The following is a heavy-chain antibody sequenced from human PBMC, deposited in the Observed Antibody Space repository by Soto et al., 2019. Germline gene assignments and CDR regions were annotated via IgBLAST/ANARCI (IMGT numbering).Heavy chain of an antibody. Sequence: QVQLVQSGAEVKKPGSSVKVSCKASGGTFSSYTISWVRQAPGQGLEWMGRIIPILGIANYAQKFQGRVTITADKSTSTAYMELSSLRSEDTSVYYCARDYRSSGRYLGRGFDAFNYWGQGTLVTVSS. CDR3: ARDYRSSGRYLGRGFDAFNY. D-gene: IGHD6-19*01. V-gene: IGHV1-69*08. J-gene: IGHJ4*02. CDR2: IIPILGIA. CDR1: GGTFSSYT.